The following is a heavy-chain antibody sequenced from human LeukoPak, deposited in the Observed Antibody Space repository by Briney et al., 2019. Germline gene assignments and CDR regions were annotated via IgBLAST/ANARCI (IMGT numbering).Heavy chain of an antibody. Sequence: SETLSLTCTVSGGSISSYYWSWIRQPPGKGLEWIGYIYYSGSTNYNPSLKSRVTISVDTSKNQFSLKLSSVTAADTAVYYCARGFPHIAARRVVWFDPWGQGTLVTVSS. V-gene: IGHV4-59*12. CDR1: GGSISSYY. J-gene: IGHJ5*02. CDR3: ARGFPHIAARRVVWFDP. CDR2: IYYSGST. D-gene: IGHD6-6*01.